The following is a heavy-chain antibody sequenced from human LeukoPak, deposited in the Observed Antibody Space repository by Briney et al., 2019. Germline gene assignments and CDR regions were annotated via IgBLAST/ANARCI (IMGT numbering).Heavy chain of an antibody. Sequence: SETLSLTCAVYGGSFSSYYWSWIRQPPGKGLEWIGEINASGRRNYNPSLRSRVTISVDTSNNQFSLNLHSLTAADTALYYCARGNQLDYWGQGTPVTVSS. V-gene: IGHV4-34*01. CDR2: INASGRR. J-gene: IGHJ4*02. CDR1: GGSFSSYY. CDR3: ARGNQLDY.